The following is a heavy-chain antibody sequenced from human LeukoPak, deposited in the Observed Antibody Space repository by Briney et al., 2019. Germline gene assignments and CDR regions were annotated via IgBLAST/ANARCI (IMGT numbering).Heavy chain of an antibody. CDR3: AREDRRNWNPKYP. CDR2: IIPIFGTA. D-gene: IGHD1-1*01. J-gene: IGHJ5*02. CDR1: GGTFSSYA. V-gene: IGHV1-69*06. Sequence: SVKVSCKASGGTFSSYAISWVRQAPGQGLEWMGGIIPIFGTANYAQKFQGRVTITADKSTSTAYMELSSLRSEDTAVYYCAREDRRNWNPKYPWGQGTLVTVSS.